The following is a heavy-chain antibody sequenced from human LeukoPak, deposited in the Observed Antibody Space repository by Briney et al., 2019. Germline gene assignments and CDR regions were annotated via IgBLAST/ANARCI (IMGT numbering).Heavy chain of an antibody. CDR2: ISTVNGNT. J-gene: IGHJ4*02. CDR3: ARQGAAGPKFDC. Sequence: ASVKVSCKASGGTFSSYAISWVRQAPGQRLEWMGWISTVNGNTKYSQKFQDRVTITMDTSASTAYVDLSSLTSEDTAVYYCARQGAAGPKFDCWGQGTLVTVSS. V-gene: IGHV1-3*04. CDR1: GGTFSSYA. D-gene: IGHD6-13*01.